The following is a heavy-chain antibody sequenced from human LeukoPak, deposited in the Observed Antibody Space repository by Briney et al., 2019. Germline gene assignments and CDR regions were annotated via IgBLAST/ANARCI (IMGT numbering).Heavy chain of an antibody. D-gene: IGHD2-8*01. CDR1: GFNFNMFA. V-gene: IGHV3-23*01. Sequence: GGSLTLSCTGTGFNFNMFAIHWVRQAPGQGLEWVSGLSRGGSTTNYADSLKGRFTVSRHRSTNTVFLQMNSLRPEDTALYYCAKEQRIRHCSEGVCTEGYYFDYWGQGTLVTVSP. CDR2: LSRGGSTT. CDR3: AKEQRIRHCSEGVCTEGYYFDY. J-gene: IGHJ4*02.